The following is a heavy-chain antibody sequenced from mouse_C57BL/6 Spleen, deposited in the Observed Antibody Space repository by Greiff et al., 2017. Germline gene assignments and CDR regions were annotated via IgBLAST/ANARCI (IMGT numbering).Heavy chain of an antibody. Sequence: EVQVVESEGGLVQPGSSMKLSCTASGFTFSDYYMAWVRQVPEKGLEWVANINYDGSSTYYLDSLKSRFIISRDNAKNILYLQMSSLKSEDTATYYCARDRSGNDYWGQGTSLTVSS. D-gene: IGHD3-2*02. CDR3: ARDRSGNDY. CDR2: INYDGSST. CDR1: GFTFSDYY. J-gene: IGHJ2*02. V-gene: IGHV5-16*01.